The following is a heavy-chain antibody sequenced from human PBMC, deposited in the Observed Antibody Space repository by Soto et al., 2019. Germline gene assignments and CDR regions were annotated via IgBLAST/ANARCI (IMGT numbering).Heavy chain of an antibody. J-gene: IGHJ6*02. V-gene: IGHV4-59*04. Sequence: PSETLSLTCTASGCSISSYYWSWIRQPPGKGLEWIGYIYYSGSTYYNPSLKSRVTISVDTSKNQFSLKLSSVTAADTAVYYCARRSPGGLPGSYYYGMDVWGQGTTVTGSS. D-gene: IGHD3-10*01. CDR2: IYYSGST. CDR1: GCSISSYY. CDR3: ARRSPGGLPGSYYYGMDV.